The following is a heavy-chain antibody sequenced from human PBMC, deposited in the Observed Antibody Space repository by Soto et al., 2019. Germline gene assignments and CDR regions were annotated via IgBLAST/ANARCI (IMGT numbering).Heavy chain of an antibody. CDR3: ARVGTMVRGVPYFGY. V-gene: IGHV1-46*01. D-gene: IGHD3-10*01. CDR1: GYTFTSYY. CDR2: INPSGGST. J-gene: IGHJ4*02. Sequence: ASVKVSCKASGYTFTSYYMHWVRQAPGQGLEWMGIINPSGGSTSYAQKFQGRVTMTRDTSTSTVYMELSSLRSEDTAVYYCARVGTMVRGVPYFGYWGQGTLVTVSS.